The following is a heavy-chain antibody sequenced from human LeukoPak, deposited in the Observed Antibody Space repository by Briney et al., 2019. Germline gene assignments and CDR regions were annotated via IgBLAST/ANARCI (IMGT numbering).Heavy chain of an antibody. CDR1: VGTFSSYA. CDR2: IIPIFGTA. Sequence: RASVKVSCKASVGTFSSYAISWVRQAPGQGLEWMGGIIPIFGTANYAQKFQGRVTITADESTSTAYMELSSLRSDDTAVYYCARDRAGDIVTGYSAMDVWGQGTTVTVSS. J-gene: IGHJ6*02. V-gene: IGHV1-69*01. CDR3: ARDRAGDIVTGYSAMDV. D-gene: IGHD3-9*01.